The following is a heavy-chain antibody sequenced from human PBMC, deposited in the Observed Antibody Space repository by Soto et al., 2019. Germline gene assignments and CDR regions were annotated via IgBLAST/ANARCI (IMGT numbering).Heavy chain of an antibody. CDR2: INPIGGST. Sequence: QVQLVQSGAEVKKPGASVKVSCKASGYTFTSYYMHWVRQAPGQGLEWMGIINPIGGSTSYPQKSQGRVTMTRDTSTSTVNMEQSSLRSEDTAVYYCARVGIAVAGDGAFDIWGQGTMVTVSS. D-gene: IGHD6-19*01. J-gene: IGHJ3*02. CDR1: GYTFTSYY. V-gene: IGHV1-46*01. CDR3: ARVGIAVAGDGAFDI.